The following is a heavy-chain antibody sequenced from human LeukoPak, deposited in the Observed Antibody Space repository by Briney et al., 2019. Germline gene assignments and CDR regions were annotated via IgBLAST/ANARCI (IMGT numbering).Heavy chain of an antibody. V-gene: IGHV1-18*01. CDR1: GYTFTSYG. CDR3: ARGRLLWFGELPTYDAFDI. CDR2: ISAYNGNT. J-gene: IGHJ3*02. Sequence: ASVKVSCKASGYTFTSYGISWVRQAPGQGLEWMGWISAYNGNTNYAQKLQGRVTMTTDTSTSTAYMELRSLRSDDTAVYYCARGRLLWFGELPTYDAFDIWGQGTMVTVSS. D-gene: IGHD3-10*01.